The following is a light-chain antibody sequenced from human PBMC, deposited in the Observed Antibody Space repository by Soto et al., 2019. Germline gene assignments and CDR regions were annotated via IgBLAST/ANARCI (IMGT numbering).Light chain of an antibody. Sequence: ETVMTQSPATLSVSPGERATLPCRASQSISGNLAWYQQKPGQAPRLLIYGASTRATDIPGRFSGSGSGTEFTLTISSLQSEDFAVYYCQQYNSWPRTFGQGTKVEIK. V-gene: IGKV3-15*01. CDR3: QQYNSWPRT. J-gene: IGKJ1*01. CDR2: GAS. CDR1: QSISGN.